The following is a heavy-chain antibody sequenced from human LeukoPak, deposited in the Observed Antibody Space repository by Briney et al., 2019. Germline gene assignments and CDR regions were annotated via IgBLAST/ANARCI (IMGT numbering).Heavy chain of an antibody. CDR1: GGTFSSYA. Sequence: ASVKVSCKASGGTFSSYAISWVRQAPGQGLEWMGWMNPNSGNTGYAQKFQGRVTMTRDTSISTAYMELSRLRSDDTAVYYCARDRDYGGNPYYWGQGTLVTVSS. D-gene: IGHD4-23*01. V-gene: IGHV1-8*02. CDR3: ARDRDYGGNPYY. J-gene: IGHJ4*02. CDR2: MNPNSGNT.